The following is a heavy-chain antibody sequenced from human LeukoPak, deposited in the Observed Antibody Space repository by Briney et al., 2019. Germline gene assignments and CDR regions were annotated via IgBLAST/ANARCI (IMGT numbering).Heavy chain of an antibody. J-gene: IGHJ5*02. V-gene: IGHV4-34*01. CDR3: ARGGWFDP. CDR2: INHSGST. CDR1: GGSFSGYY. Sequence: PSETLSLTCAVYGGSFSGYYWSWIRQPPGKGLEWIGEINHSGSTNYNPSLKSRVTISVDTSKNQFSLKLSSVTAADTAVYYCARGGWFDPWGQGTLVTVSS.